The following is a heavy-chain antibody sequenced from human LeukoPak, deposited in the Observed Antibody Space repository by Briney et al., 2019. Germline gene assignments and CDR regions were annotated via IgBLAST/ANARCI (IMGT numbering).Heavy chain of an antibody. CDR1: GGSITSSSYY. J-gene: IGHJ4*02. Sequence: SETLSLTCTVSGGSITSSSYYWGWIRQPPGRGLEWIGYINYRGSTKYNPSLKSRVTISVDTSNNQFSLKLSSVTAADTAVYYCVRNTVEMATIGTIDYWGQGTLVTVSS. D-gene: IGHD5-24*01. CDR2: INYRGST. V-gene: IGHV4-61*05. CDR3: VRNTVEMATIGTIDY.